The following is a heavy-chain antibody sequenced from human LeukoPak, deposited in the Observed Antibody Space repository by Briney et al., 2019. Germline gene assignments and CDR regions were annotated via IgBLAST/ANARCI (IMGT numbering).Heavy chain of an antibody. CDR1: GFTFSSYS. V-gene: IGHV3-21*01. J-gene: IGHJ4*02. D-gene: IGHD3-22*01. CDR2: ISSSSSYI. Sequence: GGSLRLSCAASGFTFSSYSMNWVRQAPGKGLEWVSSISSSSSYIYYADSVKGRFTISRDNAKNSLYLQMNSLRAEDTAVYYCARGDDSGYYDYFDYWGQGTLVTVSS. CDR3: ARGDDSGYYDYFDY.